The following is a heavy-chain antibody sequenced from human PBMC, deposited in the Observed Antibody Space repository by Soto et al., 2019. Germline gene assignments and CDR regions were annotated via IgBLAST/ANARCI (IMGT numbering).Heavy chain of an antibody. J-gene: IGHJ4*02. CDR1: GGSISSYY. V-gene: IGHV4-59*08. D-gene: IGHD6-6*01. CDR2: IYYSGST. Sequence: PSETLSLTCTVSGGSISSYYWSWIRQPPGKGLEWIGYIYYSGSTNYNPSLKSRVTISVDTSKNRFSLKLSSVTAADTAGYYCARSYGSCFDYWGQGTLVTVSS. CDR3: ARSYGSCFDY.